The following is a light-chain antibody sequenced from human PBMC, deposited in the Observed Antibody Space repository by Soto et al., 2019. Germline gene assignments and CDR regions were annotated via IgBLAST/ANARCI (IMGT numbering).Light chain of an antibody. CDR2: KAS. J-gene: IGKJ1*01. V-gene: IGKV1-5*03. CDR1: QSISSW. Sequence: IQMTQSPSTLSASVGDRVTITCRASQSISSWVAWYQQKPGKGPKLLIYKASHLESGVPSRFSGSGSGTDFTLTISRLEPEDFAVYYCQQYGSSPWTFGQGTKVDIK. CDR3: QQYGSSPWT.